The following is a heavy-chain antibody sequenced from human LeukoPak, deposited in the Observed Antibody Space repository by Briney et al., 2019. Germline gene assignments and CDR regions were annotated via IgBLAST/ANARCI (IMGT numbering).Heavy chain of an antibody. D-gene: IGHD7-27*01. Sequence: GGSLRLSCAASGFTFSSYGMHWVRQAPGKGLEWVTFIRYDGSNKYYADSVKGRFTISRDNSKNTLYLQMNSLRPEDTAVYYCARDHDLTGTYEYLKYWGQGTLVAVSS. CDR2: IRYDGSNK. CDR3: ARDHDLTGTYEYLKY. CDR1: GFTFSSYG. V-gene: IGHV3-30*02. J-gene: IGHJ1*01.